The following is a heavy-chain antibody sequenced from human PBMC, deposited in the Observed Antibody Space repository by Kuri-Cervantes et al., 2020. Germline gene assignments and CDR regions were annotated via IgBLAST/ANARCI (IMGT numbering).Heavy chain of an antibody. J-gene: IGHJ4*02. V-gene: IGHV3-9*01. CDR3: AKGYGWGLSPGDY. Sequence: SLKISCAASGFTFDDYAMHWVRQAPGKGLEWVSGISWNSGSIGYVDSVKGRFTISRDNAKNSLYLQMNSLRAEDTALYYCAKGYGWGLSPGDYWGQGTLVTVSS. D-gene: IGHD1-26*01. CDR1: GFTFDDYA. CDR2: ISWNSGSI.